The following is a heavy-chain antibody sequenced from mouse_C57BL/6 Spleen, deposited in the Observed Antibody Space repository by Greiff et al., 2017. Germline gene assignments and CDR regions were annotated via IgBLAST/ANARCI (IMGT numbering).Heavy chain of an antibody. Sequence: EVQRVESGGDLVKPGGSLKLSCAASGFTFSSYGMSWVRQTPDKRLEWVATISSGGSYTYYPDSVKGRFTISRDNAKNTLYLQMSSLKSEDTAMYYCARKDYGSSLYWYFDVWGTGTTVTVSS. CDR1: GFTFSSYG. J-gene: IGHJ1*03. V-gene: IGHV5-6*01. CDR2: ISSGGSYT. CDR3: ARKDYGSSLYWYFDV. D-gene: IGHD1-1*01.